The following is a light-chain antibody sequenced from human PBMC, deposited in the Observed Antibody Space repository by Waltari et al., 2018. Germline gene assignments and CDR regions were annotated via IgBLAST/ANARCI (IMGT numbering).Light chain of an antibody. CDR1: TNDVGGYNF. CDR2: EVT. V-gene: IGLV2-14*01. J-gene: IGLJ1*01. Sequence: QSALTQPASVSGSPGQSITIFCTGTTNDVGGYNFVSWYQHHPGKAPKLIIYEVTKRRSGVSTRFSVSKSGNTASLTISGLQAEDEADYYCHSYTGSRTYVCGTGTKVTVL. CDR3: HSYTGSRTYV.